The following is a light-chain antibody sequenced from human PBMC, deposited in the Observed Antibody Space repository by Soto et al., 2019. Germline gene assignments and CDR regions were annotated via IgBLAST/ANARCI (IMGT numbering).Light chain of an antibody. V-gene: IGKV3-15*01. CDR3: QQYNKWPLT. CDR2: ALS. CDR1: LSVSSN. J-gene: IGKJ1*01. Sequence: EIWMTQSPGTLSASPGERATLSCRASLSVSSNLAWYQQKPGQAPRLLIYALSTRATGIPSRFSGSGSGTEFTLTINSLQSKDFAVYYCQQYNKWPLTFGQGTKVEIK.